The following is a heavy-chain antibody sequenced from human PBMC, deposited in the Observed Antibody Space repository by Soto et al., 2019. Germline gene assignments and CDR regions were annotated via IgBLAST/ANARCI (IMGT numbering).Heavy chain of an antibody. CDR1: GFTFSSYS. V-gene: IGHV3-48*01. Sequence: PGGSLRLSCAASGFTFSSYSMNWVRQAPGKGLEWVSYISSSSSTIYYADSVKGRFTISRDNAKNSLYLQMNSLRAEDTAVYYCARSGTMQYYDILNGYYDGYYYYYMDVWGKGTTVTVSS. D-gene: IGHD3-9*01. CDR3: ARSGTMQYYDILNGYYDGYYYYYMDV. CDR2: ISSSSSTI. J-gene: IGHJ6*03.